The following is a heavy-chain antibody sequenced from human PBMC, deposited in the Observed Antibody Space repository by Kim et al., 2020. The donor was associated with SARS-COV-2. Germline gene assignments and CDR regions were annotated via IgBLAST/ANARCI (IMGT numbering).Heavy chain of an antibody. V-gene: IGHV2-5*01. CDR3: AHIRIAADIYFDY. J-gene: IGHJ4*02. Sequence: YSPSLKSRLTITKDTSKNQVVLTMTHRDPVDTATYCCAHIRIAADIYFDYWGQGTLVTVSS. D-gene: IGHD6-13*01.